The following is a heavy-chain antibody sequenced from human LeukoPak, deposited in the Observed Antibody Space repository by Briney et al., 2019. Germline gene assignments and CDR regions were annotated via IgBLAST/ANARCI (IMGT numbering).Heavy chain of an antibody. V-gene: IGHV3-74*01. CDR2: INRDGSFT. D-gene: IGHD3-3*01. Sequence: GGSLRLSCAASAFTFSSHWMHWFRLAPGKGLVWVSRINRDGSFTSYADSVKGRFTISRDNSKNTLYLQMNSLRAEDTAVYYCAKDSDDLDYMDVWGKGTTVTVSS. J-gene: IGHJ6*03. CDR1: AFTFSSHW. CDR3: AKDSDDLDYMDV.